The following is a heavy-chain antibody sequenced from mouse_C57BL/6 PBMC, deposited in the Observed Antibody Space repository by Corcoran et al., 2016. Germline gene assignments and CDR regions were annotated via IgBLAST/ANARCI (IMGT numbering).Heavy chain of an antibody. Sequence: QVQLQQSGPELVKPGASVKLSCKASGYTFTSYDINWVKQRPGQGLEWIGWIYPRDGSTKYNEKFKGKATLTVDTSSSTAYMELHSLTSEDSAVYFCGRSYDYDGDWYFDVWGTGTTVTVSS. CDR1: GYTFTSYD. D-gene: IGHD2-4*01. CDR2: IYPRDGST. V-gene: IGHV1-85*01. J-gene: IGHJ1*03. CDR3: GRSYDYDGDWYFDV.